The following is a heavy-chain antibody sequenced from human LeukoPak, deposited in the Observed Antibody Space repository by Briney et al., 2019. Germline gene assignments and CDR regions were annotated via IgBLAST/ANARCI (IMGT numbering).Heavy chain of an antibody. V-gene: IGHV1-58*02. J-gene: IGHJ6*03. D-gene: IGHD2-21*02. CDR3: AADRRVTSYYYYYMDV. CDR2: IVVGSGNT. CDR1: GFTFTSSA. Sequence: APVKVSCKASGFTFTSSAMQWVRQARGQRLEWIGWIVVGSGNTNYAQMFQERVTITRDMSTSTAYMELSSLRSEDTAVYYCAADRRVTSYYYYYMDVWGKGTTVTVSS.